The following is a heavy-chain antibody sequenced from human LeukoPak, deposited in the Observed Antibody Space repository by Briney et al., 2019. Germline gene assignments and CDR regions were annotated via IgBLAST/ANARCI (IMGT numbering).Heavy chain of an antibody. CDR2: IKQDGSET. CDR1: GFTFTRYW. V-gene: IGHV3-7*01. D-gene: IGHD4-17*01. CDR3: ARDGDYIMPPFDY. Sequence: GGSLRLSCAASGFTFTRYWMSWVRQTPGRGLEWVANIKQDGSETHYVDSVKGRFTISRDNARNLVYLQMNSLRDDDTAVYYCARDGDYIMPPFDYWGQGILVTVSS. J-gene: IGHJ4*02.